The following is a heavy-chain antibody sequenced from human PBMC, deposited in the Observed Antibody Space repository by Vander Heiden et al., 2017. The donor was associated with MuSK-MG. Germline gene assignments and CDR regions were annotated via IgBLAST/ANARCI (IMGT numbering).Heavy chain of an antibody. J-gene: IGHJ4*02. D-gene: IGHD3-22*01. Sequence: QVQLVESGGGAVQPGRSLRLSCEASGFTFSRHDMHWVRQAPGKGLEWVADILYDGSNKFSSDSVKGRFTISRDNSKNTLFLEMNSLRPEDTAVYYCAKGRYDTGSEGYFDHWGQGTLVTVSS. CDR3: AKGRYDTGSEGYFDH. V-gene: IGHV3-30*18. CDR1: GFTFSRHD. CDR2: ILYDGSNK.